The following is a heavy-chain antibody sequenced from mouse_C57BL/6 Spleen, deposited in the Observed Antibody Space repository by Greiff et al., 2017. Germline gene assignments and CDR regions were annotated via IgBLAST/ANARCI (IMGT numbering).Heavy chain of an antibody. D-gene: IGHD4-1*01. Sequence: QVQLQQPGAELVKPGASVKLSCKASGYTFTSYWMHWVKQRPGQGLEWIGMIHPNSGSTNYNEKFKSKATLTVDKSSSTAYMQLSSLTSEDSAVYYCARVGTGGFAYWGQGTLVTVSA. J-gene: IGHJ3*01. V-gene: IGHV1-64*01. CDR1: GYTFTSYW. CDR2: IHPNSGST. CDR3: ARVGTGGFAY.